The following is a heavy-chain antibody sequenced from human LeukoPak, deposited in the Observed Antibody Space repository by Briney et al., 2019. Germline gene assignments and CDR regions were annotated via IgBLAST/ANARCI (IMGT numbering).Heavy chain of an antibody. Sequence: GGSLRLSCAASGFTFRSYNMNWVRQAPGKGLEWVSYITSGSSTINYADSVKGRFTVSRDNAKNSLYLQMNSPRVEDTAVYYCATISRDGYNFPPYFDYWGQGTLVTVSS. J-gene: IGHJ4*02. V-gene: IGHV3-48*04. CDR3: ATISRDGYNFPPYFDY. CDR1: GFTFRSYN. CDR2: ITSGSSTI. D-gene: IGHD5-24*01.